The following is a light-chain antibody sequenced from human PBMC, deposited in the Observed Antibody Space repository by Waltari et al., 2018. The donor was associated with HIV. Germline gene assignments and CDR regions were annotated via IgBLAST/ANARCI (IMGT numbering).Light chain of an antibody. CDR3: CSHAGTTTLV. CDR1: SSDVGGYHY. Sequence: QSALTQPASVSGSPGQSITISCTGTSSDVGGYHYVSWYQQHPGKAPKLMIYAINKRPAGVSNRFSGSKSGNTASLTISGVQAEDEADYYCCSHAGTTTLVFGGGTKLTVL. V-gene: IGLV2-23*02. CDR2: AIN. J-gene: IGLJ2*01.